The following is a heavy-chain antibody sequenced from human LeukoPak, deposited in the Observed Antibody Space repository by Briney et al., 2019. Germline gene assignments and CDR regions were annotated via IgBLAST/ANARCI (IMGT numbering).Heavy chain of an antibody. CDR1: GYTLTELS. CDR2: FDPEDGET. Sequence: ASVKVSCNVSGYTLTELSMHWVRQAPGKGLEWMGGFDPEDGETIYAQKFQGRVTMTEDTSTDTAYMELSSLRSEDTAVYYCVTGSLTVRTQEGWNFAFDIWGQGTMVTVSS. V-gene: IGHV1-24*01. J-gene: IGHJ3*02. CDR3: VTGSLTVRTQEGWNFAFDI. D-gene: IGHD1-7*01.